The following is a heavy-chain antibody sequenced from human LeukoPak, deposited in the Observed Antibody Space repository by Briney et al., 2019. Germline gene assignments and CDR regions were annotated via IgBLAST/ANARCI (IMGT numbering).Heavy chain of an antibody. V-gene: IGHV3-7*01. CDR3: ARDPGWGALDH. D-gene: IGHD3-16*01. CDR1: GFAFSSHW. Sequence: GGSLGLSCAASGFAFSSHWMNWVRQAPGKGLEGVASINQDGSRKSSADSVKGRFTISRDNAKNLLYLQMNSLRAEDTAVYYCARDPGWGALDHWGQGTLVTVSS. CDR2: INQDGSRK. J-gene: IGHJ4*02.